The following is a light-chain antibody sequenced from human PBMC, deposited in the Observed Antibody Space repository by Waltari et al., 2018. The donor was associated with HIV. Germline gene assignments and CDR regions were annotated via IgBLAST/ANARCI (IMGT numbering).Light chain of an antibody. CDR3: CSYAGTYTWV. CDR1: SSDVGGYNY. CDR2: EVS. V-gene: IGLV2-11*01. J-gene: IGLJ3*02. Sequence: QSALTQPRSVSGSPGQSVTISCTGTSSDVGGYNYVSWYQQHPGKAPKLMFFEVSNRPSGVPDRFSGSKSGTPSSLTFSGLQSGDEADYYCCSYAGTYTWVFGGGTKLTVL.